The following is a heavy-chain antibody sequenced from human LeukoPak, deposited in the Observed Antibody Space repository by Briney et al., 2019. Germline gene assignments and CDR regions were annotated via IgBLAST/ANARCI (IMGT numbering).Heavy chain of an antibody. J-gene: IGHJ4*02. CDR3: ARSYGSGSLLDY. D-gene: IGHD3-10*01. CDR1: GFTFSSYA. Sequence: GGSLRLSCAASGFTFSSYAMHWVRQAPGKGREWVAVISYDGSNKYYADSVKGRFTISRDNSKNTLYLQMNSLRAEDTAVYYCARSYGSGSLLDYWGQGTLVTVSS. CDR2: ISYDGSNK. V-gene: IGHV3-30*04.